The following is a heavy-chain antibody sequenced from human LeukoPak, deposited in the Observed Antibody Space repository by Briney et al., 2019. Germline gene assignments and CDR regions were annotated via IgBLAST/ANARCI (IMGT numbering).Heavy chain of an antibody. CDR2: IRSKAYGGTT. J-gene: IGHJ5*02. CDR3: TRAFLGGAAAADT. Sequence: PGGSLRLSCTASGFTFGDYAMSWVRQAPGKGLEWVGFIRSKAYGGTTEYAASVKGRFTISRDDSESIAYLQMNSLKTEDTAVYYCTRAFLGGAAAADTWGQGTLVTVSS. V-gene: IGHV3-49*04. D-gene: IGHD6-13*01. CDR1: GFTFGDYA.